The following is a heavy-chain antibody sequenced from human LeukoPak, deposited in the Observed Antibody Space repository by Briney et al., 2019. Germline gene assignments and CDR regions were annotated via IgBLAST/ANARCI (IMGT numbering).Heavy chain of an antibody. CDR2: LSSRGDST. Sequence: PGGSLILSCAASGFIFSNYAMSWVRQVPGRGLEWVSTLSSRGDSTYVADSVKGRFTISRDNSKNSLYLQMNTVRAEDTAVYYCVKGPRPDITVAHTVENWGQGTLVTVSS. CDR3: VKGPRPDITVAHTVEN. J-gene: IGHJ4*02. CDR1: GFIFSNYA. D-gene: IGHD6-19*01. V-gene: IGHV3-23*01.